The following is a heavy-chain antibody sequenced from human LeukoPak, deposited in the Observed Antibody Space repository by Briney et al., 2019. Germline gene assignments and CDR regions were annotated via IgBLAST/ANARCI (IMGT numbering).Heavy chain of an antibody. CDR1: GFTLSSYG. D-gene: IGHD6-25*01. J-gene: IGHJ2*01. CDR3: ARDGLAAATLHWCFDL. Sequence: PGGSLRLSCAASGFTLSSYGINWVRQAPGKGLEWVSSISSSSSYIYYADSVRGRFTISRDNAKNSLYLQMNSLRAEDTAVYYCARDGLAAATLHWCFDLWGRGTLVTVSS. V-gene: IGHV3-21*01. CDR2: ISSSSSYI.